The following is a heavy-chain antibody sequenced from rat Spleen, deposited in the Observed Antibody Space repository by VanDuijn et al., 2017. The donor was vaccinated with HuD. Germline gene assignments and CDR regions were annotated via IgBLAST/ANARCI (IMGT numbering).Heavy chain of an antibody. D-gene: IGHD5-1*01. CDR2: IKAKSNNYAT. J-gene: IGHJ2*01. Sequence: EVQVLESGGGLVQPGNSLKLSCATSGFTFSTAWMYWYRQFPEKRLEWVARIKAKSNNYATDYTESVKGRFTISRDDSKSSIYLQMNSLRSEDTATYYCAAHAWYWEDFDYWGQGVMVTVSS. CDR3: AAHAWYWEDFDY. CDR1: GFTFSTAW. V-gene: IGHV6-6*01.